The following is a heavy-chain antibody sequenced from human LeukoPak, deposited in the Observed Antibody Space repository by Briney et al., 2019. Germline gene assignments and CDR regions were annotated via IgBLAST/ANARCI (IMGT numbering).Heavy chain of an antibody. J-gene: IGHJ4*02. D-gene: IGHD5-24*01. CDR3: ARLGPRDGYNFRD. Sequence: GGSLRLSCAASGFTFSSYEMNWVRRAPGKGLEWVSYTSSSGSTIYYADSVKGRFTISRDNAKNSLSLQMNSLRAEDTAVYYCARLGPRDGYNFRDWGQGTLVTVSS. CDR2: TSSSGSTI. CDR1: GFTFSSYE. V-gene: IGHV3-48*03.